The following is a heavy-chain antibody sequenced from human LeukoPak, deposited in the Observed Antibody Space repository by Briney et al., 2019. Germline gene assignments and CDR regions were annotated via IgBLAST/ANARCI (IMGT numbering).Heavy chain of an antibody. D-gene: IGHD2-15*01. J-gene: IGHJ3*02. V-gene: IGHV1-18*04. CDR1: GYTFTIYG. CDR2: ISAYNGNT. Sequence: SVTLSFKASGYTFTIYGISWVRQAPGQGLEWMGWISAYNGNTNYSQKLQGRVTMPTHTSTSPAYMELRSLRSDDAAVYYCAGDRGGFAPDPDDAFDIWGQGTMVTVSS. CDR3: AGDRGGFAPDPDDAFDI.